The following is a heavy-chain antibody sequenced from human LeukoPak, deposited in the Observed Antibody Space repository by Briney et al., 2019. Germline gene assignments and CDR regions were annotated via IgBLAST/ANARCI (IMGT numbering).Heavy chain of an antibody. CDR1: GFTFSIYW. CDR2: IKQDGSER. Sequence: GGSLRLSCAASGFTFSIYWMSWVRQAPGKGLEWVANIKQDGSERYYVDSVKGRFTLSRDNAKNSLYLQMNSLRAEDTAVYYCARDPWSYDPQGGFDCWGQGTLVTVSS. V-gene: IGHV3-7*03. D-gene: IGHD3-22*01. CDR3: ARDPWSYDPQGGFDC. J-gene: IGHJ4*02.